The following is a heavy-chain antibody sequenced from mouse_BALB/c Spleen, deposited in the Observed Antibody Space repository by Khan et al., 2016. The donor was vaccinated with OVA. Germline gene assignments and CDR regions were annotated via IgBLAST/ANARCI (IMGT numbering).Heavy chain of an antibody. Sequence: VQLKQSGPELVKPGASVKISCKASGYSFTGYFMNWVMQSHGKSLEWIGRINPHIGETFYNQKFKGKATLTVDESSSTAHMELLSLASEDSAVYYCARKNGSDFDYWGQGTTLTVSS. V-gene: IGHV1-20*02. CDR1: GYSFTGYF. D-gene: IGHD1-1*01. CDR3: ARKNGSDFDY. J-gene: IGHJ2*01. CDR2: INPHIGET.